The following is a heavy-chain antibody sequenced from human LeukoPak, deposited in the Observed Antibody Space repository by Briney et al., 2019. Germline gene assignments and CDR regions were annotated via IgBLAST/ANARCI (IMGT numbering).Heavy chain of an antibody. CDR2: VYYSGST. CDR3: AREETSTVWD. Sequence: PSETLSLTCTVSGGSVSNVNYHWGWIRQPPGKGLEWIGGVYYSGSTFYKPSLKSRVTISIDTSKNQFSLKLSSVTAADTAVYYCAREETSTVWDWGQGALVTVSS. D-gene: IGHD3-16*01. J-gene: IGHJ4*02. V-gene: IGHV4-39*07. CDR1: GGSVSNVNYH.